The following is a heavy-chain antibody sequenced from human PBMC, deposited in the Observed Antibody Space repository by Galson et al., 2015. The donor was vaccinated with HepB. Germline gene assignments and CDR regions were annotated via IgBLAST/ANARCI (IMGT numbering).Heavy chain of an antibody. Sequence: SLRLSCAASDFTFTSAWMNWVRQAPGKGLEWVGRIKSKTDGGATDYAAPVKGRFTILRDHSKNTRFLQMNSLKTGDTAVYYCAADSPRDIWGQGTTVIVSA. CDR2: IKSKTDGGAT. CDR3: AADSPRDI. J-gene: IGHJ3*02. CDR1: DFTFTSAW. V-gene: IGHV3-15*07.